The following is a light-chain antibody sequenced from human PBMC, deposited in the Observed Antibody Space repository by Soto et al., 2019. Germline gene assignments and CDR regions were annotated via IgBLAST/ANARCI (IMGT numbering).Light chain of an antibody. CDR3: QQRRNWPLT. Sequence: EIVLTQSPATLSLSPGERATLSCRASQDVSTNLAWYQQKPGQAPRFLIYDASNRATGVPARFSGSGSGTYFTLTISSLEPEDFAVYYCQQRRNWPLTFGQGTKLEIK. CDR1: QDVSTN. CDR2: DAS. V-gene: IGKV3-11*01. J-gene: IGKJ2*01.